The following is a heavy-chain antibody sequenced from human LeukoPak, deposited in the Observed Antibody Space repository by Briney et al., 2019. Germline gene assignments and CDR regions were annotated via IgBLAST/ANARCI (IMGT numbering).Heavy chain of an antibody. Sequence: PSETLSLTCTVSGGSISSSSYYWSWIRQPAGKGLEGVGGIYTSGSTNYNPSLKSRVTMSVDTSKNQFSLKLSSVTAADTAVYYCARVAYDILTGYYKGIDYWGQGTLVTVSS. CDR3: ARVAYDILTGYYKGIDY. CDR1: GGSISSSSYY. J-gene: IGHJ4*02. CDR2: IYTSGST. D-gene: IGHD3-9*01. V-gene: IGHV4-61*02.